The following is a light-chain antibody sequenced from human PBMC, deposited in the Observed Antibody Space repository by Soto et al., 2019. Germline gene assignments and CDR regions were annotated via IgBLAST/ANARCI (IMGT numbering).Light chain of an antibody. J-gene: IGKJ1*01. CDR1: QNISKW. CDR3: QAYNSYLWT. CDR2: EAS. V-gene: IGKV1-5*03. Sequence: DIQMTQSPSTLSASVGDRVTITCRASQNISKWLAWYQQKPGRAPKLLIYEASNLEGGVPFRFSGSGSGTEFTLTISSLQPDDFATYFCQAYNSYLWTFGQGTKVEIK.